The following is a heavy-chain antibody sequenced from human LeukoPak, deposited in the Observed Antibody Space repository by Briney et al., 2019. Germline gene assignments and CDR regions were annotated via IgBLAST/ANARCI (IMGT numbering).Heavy chain of an antibody. J-gene: IGHJ3*02. CDR1: GGTFSSYG. CDR3: ARVRRLYYYDSSGLDAFDI. D-gene: IGHD3-22*01. CDR2: VIPIFGTT. V-gene: IGHV1-69*01. Sequence: SVKVPCKASGGTFSSYGITWVRRAPGQGLEWMGGVIPIFGTTNYAQKFQGRVTITADESTSTAYMELSSLRSEDTAVYYCARVRRLYYYDSSGLDAFDIWGQGTMVTVSS.